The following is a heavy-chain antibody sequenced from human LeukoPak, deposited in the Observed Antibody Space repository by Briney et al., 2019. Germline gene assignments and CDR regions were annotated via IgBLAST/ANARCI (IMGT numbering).Heavy chain of an antibody. CDR1: GFTFRSYS. CDR3: AKDSGDSSSWYTFDY. V-gene: IGHV3-21*04. Sequence: GGSLRLSCAASGFTFRSYSMNWVRQAPGKGLEWVSTISSDSRYIYYADSVKGRFTISRDNAKNSLSLQMNSLRAEDTAVYYCAKDSGDSSSWYTFDYWGQGTLVTVSS. CDR2: ISSDSRYI. J-gene: IGHJ4*02. D-gene: IGHD6-13*01.